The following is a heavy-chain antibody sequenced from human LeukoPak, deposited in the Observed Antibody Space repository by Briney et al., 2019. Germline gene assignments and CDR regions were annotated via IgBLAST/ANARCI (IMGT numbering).Heavy chain of an antibody. CDR1: GFTFSNAW. Sequence: GGSLRLSCAASGFTFSNAWMSWVRQAPGKGLEWVGCITSKTDGETTDYAAPVKGRFTISRDDSKNTLYLQMNSLKNEDTAVYYCTTLDGSSWYVGTYWGQGALVTVSS. CDR3: TTLDGSSWYVGTY. V-gene: IGHV3-15*01. J-gene: IGHJ1*01. CDR2: ITSKTDGETT. D-gene: IGHD6-13*01.